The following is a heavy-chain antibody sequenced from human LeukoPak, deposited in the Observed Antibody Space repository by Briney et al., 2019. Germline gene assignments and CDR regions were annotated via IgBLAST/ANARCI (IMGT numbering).Heavy chain of an antibody. CDR2: IYSGGST. Sequence: PGGSLRLSCAASGFTVSSNYMSWARQAPGKGLEGVSVIYSGGSTYYADSVKGRFTISRDNSKNTLYLQMNSLRAEDTAVYYCAKGRVVGPYYFDYWGQGTLVTVSS. CDR1: GFTVSSNY. D-gene: IGHD2-2*01. J-gene: IGHJ4*02. V-gene: IGHV3-53*01. CDR3: AKGRVVGPYYFDY.